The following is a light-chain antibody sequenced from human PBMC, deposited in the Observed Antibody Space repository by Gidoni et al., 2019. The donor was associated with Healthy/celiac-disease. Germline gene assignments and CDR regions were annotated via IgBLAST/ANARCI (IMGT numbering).Light chain of an antibody. J-gene: IGKJ4*01. CDR2: GAS. CDR1: QSVSSSY. Sequence: IVLTQSQGTLYLSPGERATLSCRASQSVSSSYLAWYQQKPCQAPRLLIYGASSRAMGIPDRFSGSGSGTDFTLTISRLEPEDFAVYYCQQYGSSPLTCGGGTKVEIK. V-gene: IGKV3-20*01. CDR3: QQYGSSPLT.